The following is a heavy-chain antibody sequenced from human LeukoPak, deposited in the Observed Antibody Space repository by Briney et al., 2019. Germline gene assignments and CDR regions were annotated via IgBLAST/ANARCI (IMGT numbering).Heavy chain of an antibody. CDR1: GYTFTSYD. CDR2: MNPNSGNT. Sequence: ASVKVSCKASGYTFTSYDINWVRQATGQGLEWMGWMNPNSGNTGYAQKFQGRVTITRNTSISTAYMELSSLRSEDTAAYYCARLNYRNRGGFDYWGQGTLVTVSS. CDR3: ARLNYRNRGGFDY. V-gene: IGHV1-8*03. J-gene: IGHJ4*02. D-gene: IGHD1-7*01.